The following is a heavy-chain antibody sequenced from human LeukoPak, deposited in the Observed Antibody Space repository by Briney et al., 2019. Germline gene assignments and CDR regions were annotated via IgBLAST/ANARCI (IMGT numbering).Heavy chain of an antibody. D-gene: IGHD3-10*01. V-gene: IGHV4-59*01. J-gene: IGHJ4*02. Sequence: SETLSLTCTVSGGSISSYYWSWIRQPPGKGLEWIGNIYDSGSTNYNPSLKSRLTISVDTSKNQCSLKLSSVTAADTAVYYCARYASGSYPPLDYWGQGTLVTVSS. CDR3: ARYASGSYPPLDY. CDR2: IYDSGST. CDR1: GGSISSYY.